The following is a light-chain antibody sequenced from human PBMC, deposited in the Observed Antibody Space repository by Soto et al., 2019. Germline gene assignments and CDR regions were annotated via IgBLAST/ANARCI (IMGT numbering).Light chain of an antibody. CDR1: QSISTW. CDR2: KAS. CDR3: QQYETYYT. Sequence: DIQMTQSPSTLSASVGDRVTITCRASQSISTWLAWYQQKPGKAPNLLIYKASNLESGVPSRFSVSGSGTEFTLTISGLQRDDFAPYYCQQYETYYTFGQGTKLEIK. J-gene: IGKJ2*01. V-gene: IGKV1-5*03.